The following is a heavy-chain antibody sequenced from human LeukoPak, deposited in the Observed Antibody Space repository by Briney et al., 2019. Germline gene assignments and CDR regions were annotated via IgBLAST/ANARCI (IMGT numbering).Heavy chain of an antibody. Sequence: PSETLSLTCTVSGGSISSGSYYWSWIRQPAGKGLEWIGRTYTSGGASYNPSLKRRVTISVDTSKNQFSLMLSSVTAADTAVYFCARDPQGGTTSDAFDIWGQGTMVTVSS. V-gene: IGHV4-61*02. J-gene: IGHJ3*02. CDR2: TYTSGGA. D-gene: IGHD1-1*01. CDR1: GGSISSGSYY. CDR3: ARDPQGGTTSDAFDI.